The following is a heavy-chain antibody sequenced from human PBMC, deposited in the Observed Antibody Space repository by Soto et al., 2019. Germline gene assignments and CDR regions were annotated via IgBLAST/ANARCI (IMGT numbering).Heavy chain of an antibody. CDR2: IYYSGST. Sequence: SETLSLTCTVSGGSISNYYWSWIRQPPGKGLEWIGYIYYSGSTNYNPSLKSRVTISVDTSKNQFSLKLSSVTAADTAVYYCARVVIAAAGVGLGFDYWGQGTLVTVSS. CDR3: ARVVIAAAGVGLGFDY. CDR1: GGSISNYY. V-gene: IGHV4-59*01. J-gene: IGHJ4*02. D-gene: IGHD6-13*01.